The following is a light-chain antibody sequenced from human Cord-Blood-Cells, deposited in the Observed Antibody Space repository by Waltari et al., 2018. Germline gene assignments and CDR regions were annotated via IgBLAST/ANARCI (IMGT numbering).Light chain of an antibody. J-gene: IGKJ4*01. V-gene: IGKV1-8*01. Sequence: AIRMTKSPSSLSASTGDRVTITCRASQGISSYLAWYQQKPGKAPKLLIYAASTLQSGVPSRFSGSGSGTDFTLTISCLQSEDFATYYCQQYYNYPLTFGGGTKVEIK. CDR1: QGISSY. CDR2: AAS. CDR3: QQYYNYPLT.